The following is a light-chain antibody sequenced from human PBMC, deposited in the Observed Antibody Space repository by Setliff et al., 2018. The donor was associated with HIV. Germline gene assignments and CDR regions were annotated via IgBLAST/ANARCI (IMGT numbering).Light chain of an antibody. Sequence: QSALTQPASVSGSPGQSITISCTGTSSDVGSYNLVSWYQQHPGKAPKLMIYEVSKRPSGVSNRFSGSKSGNTASLTISGLQAEDEADYYCCSYAGLNTYVFGTGTKVTVL. CDR3: CSYAGLNTYV. J-gene: IGLJ1*01. V-gene: IGLV2-23*02. CDR1: SSDVGSYNL. CDR2: EVS.